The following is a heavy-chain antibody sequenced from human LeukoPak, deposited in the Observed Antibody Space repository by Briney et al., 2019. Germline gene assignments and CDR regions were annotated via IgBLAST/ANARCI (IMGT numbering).Heavy chain of an antibody. V-gene: IGHV4-59*01. CDR2: IYYSGST. Sequence: SETLSLTGTVSGGSISSYYWSWIRQPPGKGLEWIGYIYYSGSTNYNPSLKSRVTISVDTSKNQFSLKLSSVTAADTAVYYCARGYYYDSSGYYYYYYYMDVWGKGTTVTISS. CDR1: GGSISSYY. J-gene: IGHJ6*03. CDR3: ARGYYYDSSGYYYYYYYMDV. D-gene: IGHD3-22*01.